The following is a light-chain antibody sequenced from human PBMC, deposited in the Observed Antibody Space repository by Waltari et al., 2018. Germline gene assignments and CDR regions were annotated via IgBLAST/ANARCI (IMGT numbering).Light chain of an antibody. J-gene: IGLJ2*01. Sequence: FMLTQPHSLSASPGKTVTIYCTRSSGSIARAYVHWYQLRPGSSPTIVIFEDDQRPSDVPDRFSGSIDSSSNSASLTISGLRAEDEADYYCQSYDSPNQIFGGGTKLTVL. CDR2: EDD. CDR1: SGSIARAY. CDR3: QSYDSPNQI. V-gene: IGLV6-57*01.